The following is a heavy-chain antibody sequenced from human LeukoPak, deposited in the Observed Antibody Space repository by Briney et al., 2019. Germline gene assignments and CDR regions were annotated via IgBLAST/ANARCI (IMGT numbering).Heavy chain of an antibody. CDR1: GVSFSNAW. D-gene: IGHD2-2*01. J-gene: IGHJ4*02. CDR2: SKSKTEGGTT. V-gene: IGHV3-15*01. Sequence: PGGSLRLSCAASGVSFSNAWMSWVRQAPGEGLEWVGRSKSKTEGGTTDYAAPVKGRFTISRDDSKNTLYLHMSSPKTEATAVYYCTTRVVPAALDYWGQGTLVTVSS. CDR3: TTRVVPAALDY.